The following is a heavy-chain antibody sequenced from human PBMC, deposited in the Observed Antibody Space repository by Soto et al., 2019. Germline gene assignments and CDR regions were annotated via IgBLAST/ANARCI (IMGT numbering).Heavy chain of an antibody. CDR2: INPNSGRT. CDR3: ASSGYCGGDCYPYYFDY. J-gene: IGHJ4*02. D-gene: IGHD2-21*02. CDR1: GYTFTGYY. V-gene: IGHV1-2*02. Sequence: ASVKVSCKASGYTFTGYYMHWVRQAPGQGLEWMGWINPNSGRTNYAQKFQGRVTITADESTSTAYMELSSLRSEDTAVYYCASSGYCGGDCYPYYFDYWGQGTLVTVSS.